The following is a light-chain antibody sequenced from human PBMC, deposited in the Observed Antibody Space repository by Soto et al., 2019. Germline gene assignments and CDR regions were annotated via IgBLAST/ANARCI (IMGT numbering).Light chain of an antibody. CDR2: DVV. CDR1: SSDVGGFNS. Sequence: QSALTQPASVSGSPGQSITISCTGTSSDVGGFNSVSWYQLRPGTAPKLILYDVVDRPSGVSYRFSGSKSGNTASLTISGLQAADEADYFCSSYISTMTNVFGSGTKLTVL. J-gene: IGLJ1*01. CDR3: SSYISTMTNV. V-gene: IGLV2-14*03.